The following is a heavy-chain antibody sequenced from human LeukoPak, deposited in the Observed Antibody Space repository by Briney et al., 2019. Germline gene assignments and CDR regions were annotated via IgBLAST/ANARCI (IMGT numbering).Heavy chain of an antibody. V-gene: IGHV1-18*01. D-gene: IGHD6-19*01. Sequence: ASVKVSCKASGYTFTSYGISWVRQAPGQGLEWMGWISAYNGNTNYAQKLQGRVTMTTDTSTSTAYMELSSLRSEDTAVYYCARDPRAVAGLYGMDVWGQGTTVTVSS. J-gene: IGHJ6*02. CDR3: ARDPRAVAGLYGMDV. CDR1: GYTFTSYG. CDR2: ISAYNGNT.